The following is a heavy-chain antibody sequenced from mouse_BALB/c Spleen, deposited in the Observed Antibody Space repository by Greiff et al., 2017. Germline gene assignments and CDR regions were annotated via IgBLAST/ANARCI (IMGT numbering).Heavy chain of an antibody. CDR1: GFTFSSYA. D-gene: IGHD2-1*01. J-gene: IGHJ1*01. CDR3: ARGGDGNYRGYWYFDV. CDR2: ISSGGST. Sequence: VQLVESGGGLVKPGGSLKLSCAASGFTFSSYAMSWVRQTPEKRLEWVASISSGGSTYYPDSVKGRFTISRDTARNILYLQMSSLRAEDTAMYYCARGGDGNYRGYWYFDVWGAGTTVTVSS. V-gene: IGHV5-6-5*01.